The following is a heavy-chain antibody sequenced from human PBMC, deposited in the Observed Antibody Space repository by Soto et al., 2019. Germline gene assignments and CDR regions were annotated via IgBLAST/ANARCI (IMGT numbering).Heavy chain of an antibody. CDR1: GFTFGNYW. J-gene: IGHJ4*02. V-gene: IGHV3-74*01. CDR3: ATAEVDY. CDR2: MNSDGSTT. Sequence: GGSLRLSCAASGFTFGNYWMHWVRQAPGKGLEWVSRMNSDGSTTNYADSVKGRFTGSRDNARNTPHLQMNSLRAEDTAVYYCATAEVDYWGPGTLVTVSS.